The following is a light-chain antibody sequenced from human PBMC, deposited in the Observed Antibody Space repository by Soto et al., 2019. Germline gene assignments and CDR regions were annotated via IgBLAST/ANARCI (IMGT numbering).Light chain of an antibody. CDR1: QSVSSTY. CDR3: QQYENSPIT. V-gene: IGKV3-20*01. Sequence: DIVLPQSQGTLSLSPDARPTLSGRASQSVSSTYLAWYQQKPGQAPRLLIYGASSRATGIPDRFSGRGSGTDFTLTISRVAPEDFAVYYCQQYENSPITFGQGTRLEIK. CDR2: GAS. J-gene: IGKJ5*01.